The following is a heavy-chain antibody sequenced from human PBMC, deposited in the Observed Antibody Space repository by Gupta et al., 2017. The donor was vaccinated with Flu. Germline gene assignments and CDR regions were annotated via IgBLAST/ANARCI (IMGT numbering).Heavy chain of an antibody. V-gene: IGHV1-3*04. CDR1: GYSFTDYA. Sequence: QVQLAQSGAEGKNPGASVKISCKASGYSFTDYAIQWARQAPGQRLEWMGWIITGIGKTKYSQKLQGRVSISRDTSASTIYMELSSLRSEDTAVYFCAREKRNVRTGPLDLWGQGTLVTVSS. CDR3: AREKRNVRTGPLDL. CDR2: IITGIGKT. J-gene: IGHJ5*02. D-gene: IGHD1-14*01.